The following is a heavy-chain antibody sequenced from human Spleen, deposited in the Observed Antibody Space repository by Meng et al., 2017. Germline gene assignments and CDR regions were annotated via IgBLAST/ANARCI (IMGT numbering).Heavy chain of an antibody. D-gene: IGHD3-3*01. CDR2: IDPKNGDT. Sequence: ASVKVSCKPSGYNFPDYYIHWVRQAPGQGLEWMGRIDPKNGDTHYAQKFQGRVTMTGDTSASTAYMELSSLRSEDTAVYYCARADLTIFGVVVFYFDYWGQGTLVTVSS. CDR1: GYNFPDYY. CDR3: ARADLTIFGVVVFYFDY. V-gene: IGHV1-2*06. J-gene: IGHJ4*02.